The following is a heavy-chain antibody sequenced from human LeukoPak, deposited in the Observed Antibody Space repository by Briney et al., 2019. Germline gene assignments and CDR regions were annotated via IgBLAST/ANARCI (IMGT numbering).Heavy chain of an antibody. CDR3: ARGRNQWLNPDDYLQE. CDR2: ISAYSGDT. J-gene: IGHJ1*01. V-gene: IGHV1-18*01. CDR1: GYTFTSYD. D-gene: IGHD6-19*01. Sequence: ASVKVSCKASGYTFTSYDINWVRQATGQGPEWMGWISAYSGDTKFAQHFQARVTMTTDSSTDTVYMEVRDLKSDDTAIYYCARGRNQWLNPDDYLQEWGQGTLVPVSS.